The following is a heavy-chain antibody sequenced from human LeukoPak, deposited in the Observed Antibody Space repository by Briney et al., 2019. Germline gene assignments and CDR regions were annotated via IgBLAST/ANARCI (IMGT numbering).Heavy chain of an antibody. Sequence: GASVKVSCKASGGTFSSYAISWVRQAPGQGLEWMGGIIPIFGTANYAQKFQGRVTITADESTSTAYMELSSLRSEDTAVYYCATDRGIGTSHAFDIWGQGTMVTVSS. J-gene: IGHJ3*02. CDR1: GGTFSSYA. CDR2: IIPIFGTA. CDR3: ATDRGIGTSHAFDI. V-gene: IGHV1-69*13. D-gene: IGHD3-10*01.